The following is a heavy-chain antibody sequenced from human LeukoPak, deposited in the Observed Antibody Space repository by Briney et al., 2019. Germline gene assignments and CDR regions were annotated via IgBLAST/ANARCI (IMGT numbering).Heavy chain of an antibody. D-gene: IGHD3-10*01. V-gene: IGHV4-34*01. Sequence: SETLSLTCAVYGGSFSGYYWSWIRQPPGKGLEWIGEINHSGTTSYNPSLKSRVTMSVGTSKNQFSLELSSVTAADTAVYYCARVLDYYGSGTRDFDYWGQGTLVTVSS. CDR1: GGSFSGYY. J-gene: IGHJ4*02. CDR3: ARVLDYYGSGTRDFDY. CDR2: INHSGTT.